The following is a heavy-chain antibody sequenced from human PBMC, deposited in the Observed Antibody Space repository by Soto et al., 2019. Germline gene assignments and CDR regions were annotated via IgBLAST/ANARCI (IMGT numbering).Heavy chain of an antibody. CDR1: GFTFSSYA. J-gene: IGHJ2*01. Sequence: EVQLLESGGGLVQPGGSLRLSCAASGFTFSSYAMSWVRQAPGKGLEWVSGIRGGGGTTYYADSVKGRFTISRDNSKNTLYLQMNSLRAEDTALYYCAKSTRGATVTFWYFDLWGRGSLVAVSS. CDR2: IRGGGGTT. CDR3: AKSTRGATVTFWYFDL. V-gene: IGHV3-23*01. D-gene: IGHD4-17*01.